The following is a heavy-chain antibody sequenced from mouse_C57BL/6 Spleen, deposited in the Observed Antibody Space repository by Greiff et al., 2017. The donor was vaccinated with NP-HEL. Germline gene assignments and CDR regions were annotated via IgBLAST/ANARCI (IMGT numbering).Heavy chain of an antibody. J-gene: IGHJ2*01. CDR3: ARRVSYGHYPVFDY. CDR1: GYAFSSYW. V-gene: IGHV1-80*01. CDR2: IYPGDGDT. Sequence: VQLQQSGAELVKPGASVKISCKASGYAFSSYWMNWVKQRPGKGLEWIGQIYPGDGDTNYNGKFKGKATLTADKSSSTAYMQLRSLTSEDSAVYFCARRVSYGHYPVFDYWGQGTTLTVSS. D-gene: IGHD2-10*02.